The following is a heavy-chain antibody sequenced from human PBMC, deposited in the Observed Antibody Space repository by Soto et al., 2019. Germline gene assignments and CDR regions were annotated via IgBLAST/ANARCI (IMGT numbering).Heavy chain of an antibody. CDR1: GFTFSSYA. CDR3: AKSPWLRGGMDV. CDR2: ISGSGGST. Sequence: PGGSLRLSCAASGFTFSSYAMSWVRQAPGKGLEWVSAISGSGGSTYYADSVRGRFTISRDNSKNTLYLQMNSLRAEDTAVYYCAKSPWLRGGMDVWGQGTTVTVSS. D-gene: IGHD5-12*01. V-gene: IGHV3-23*01. J-gene: IGHJ6*02.